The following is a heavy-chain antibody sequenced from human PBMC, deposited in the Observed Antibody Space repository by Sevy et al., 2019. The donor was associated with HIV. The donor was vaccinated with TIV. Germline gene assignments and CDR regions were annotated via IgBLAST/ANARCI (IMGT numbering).Heavy chain of an antibody. CDR1: GGSITSLY. D-gene: IGHD1-26*01. J-gene: IGHJ4*02. CDR3: AGENAWGRGYS. CDR2: IYYNGHI. V-gene: IGHV4-59*08. Sequence: SDTLSLTCTVSGGSITSLYCNWIRQPPGKGLEWIANIYYNGHINYNPSLKSRVTLSLDTSKNQFSLRLSSVTAADTAMYYCAGENAWGRGYSWGQGTLVTVSS.